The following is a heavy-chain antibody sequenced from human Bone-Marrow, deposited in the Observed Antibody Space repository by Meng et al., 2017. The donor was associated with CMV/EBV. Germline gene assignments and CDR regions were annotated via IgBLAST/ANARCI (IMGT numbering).Heavy chain of an antibody. J-gene: IGHJ5*02. CDR2: INWNGGST. Sequence: GESLKISCAASGFTFDDYGMSWVRQAPGKGLEWVSGINWNGGSTGYADSVKGRFTISRDNAKNSLYLQMNSLRAEDTAVYYCAGTIAARRGWFDPWGQGTLVTVSS. CDR1: GFTFDDYG. CDR3: AGTIAARRGWFDP. D-gene: IGHD6-6*01. V-gene: IGHV3-20*04.